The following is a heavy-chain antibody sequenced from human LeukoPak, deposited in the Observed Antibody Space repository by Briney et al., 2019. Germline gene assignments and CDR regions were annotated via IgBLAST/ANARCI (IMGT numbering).Heavy chain of an antibody. D-gene: IGHD1-26*01. Sequence: PSETLSLTCTVSGGSISSGDYYWSWIRQPPGKGLEWIGYISYRGSTYYNPSLKSRVTISVDTSKKQFSLKLSSVTAADTAVYYCARDGSGSRYYNYGMDVWGQGTTVTVSS. J-gene: IGHJ6*02. CDR3: ARDGSGSRYYNYGMDV. V-gene: IGHV4-30-4*01. CDR2: ISYRGST. CDR1: GGSISSGDYY.